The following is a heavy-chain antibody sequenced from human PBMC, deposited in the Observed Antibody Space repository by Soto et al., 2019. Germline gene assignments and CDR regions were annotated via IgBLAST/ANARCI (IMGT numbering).Heavy chain of an antibody. J-gene: IGHJ4*02. V-gene: IGHV4-31*03. Sequence: PSETLSLTCTVSGGSISSGGYYWSWIRQHPGKGLEGIGDIYYSGSTYYNPSLKSRVTISVDTSKNQFSLKLRAVTAADTAVYYCAGGYKASYYGSGSSFFDYWGQGTLVTVSS. CDR3: AGGYKASYYGSGSSFFDY. CDR2: IYYSGST. D-gene: IGHD3-10*01. CDR1: GGSISSGGYY.